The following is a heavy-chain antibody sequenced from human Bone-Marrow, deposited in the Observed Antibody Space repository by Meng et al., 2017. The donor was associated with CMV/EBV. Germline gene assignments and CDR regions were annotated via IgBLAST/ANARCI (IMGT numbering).Heavy chain of an antibody. V-gene: IGHV3-11*04. J-gene: IGHJ6*01. Sequence: GESLKISCAASGFTFSDYYMSWIRQAPGKGLEWVSYISSSGSTIYYADSVKGRFTISRDNAKNSLYLQMNSLRAEDTAVYYCARDRYTAMVTWDYYYYYGMDVWGQGTTVTGSS. CDR1: GFTFSDYY. CDR2: ISSSGSTI. CDR3: ARDRYTAMVTWDYYYYYGMDV. D-gene: IGHD5-18*01.